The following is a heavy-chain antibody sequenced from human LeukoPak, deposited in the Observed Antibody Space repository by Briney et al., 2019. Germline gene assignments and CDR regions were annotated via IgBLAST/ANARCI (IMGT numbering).Heavy chain of an antibody. J-gene: IGHJ4*02. CDR2: ISGSGGST. Sequence: PGGSLRLSCAASGFTFSSYAMSWVRQAPGKGLEWVSAISGSGGSTYYADSVKGRFTISRDDSMNTLYLQMSSLRAEDTAVYYCARSLVDRYYFDYWGQGTLVTVSS. CDR3: ARSLVDRYYFDY. CDR1: GFTFSSYA. V-gene: IGHV3-23*01. D-gene: IGHD3-3*01.